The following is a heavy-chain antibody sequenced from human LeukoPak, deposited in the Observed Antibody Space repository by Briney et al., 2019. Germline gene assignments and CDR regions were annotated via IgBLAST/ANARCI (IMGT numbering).Heavy chain of an antibody. CDR1: GDSISNYY. CDR3: ARVRNFPDAFDT. V-gene: IGHV4-59*01. J-gene: IGHJ3*02. CDR2: IYDTGIT. Sequence: KPSETLSLTCTVSGDSISNYYWAWIRQPPGRGLEWIGHIYDTGITKDNPALKSRLTISLQTSRNRFSLNLSSLTAADTAIYFCARVRNFPDAFDTWGQGRMVTVSS.